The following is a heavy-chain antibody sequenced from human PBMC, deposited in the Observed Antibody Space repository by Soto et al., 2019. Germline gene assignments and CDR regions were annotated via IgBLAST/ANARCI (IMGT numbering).Heavy chain of an antibody. D-gene: IGHD3-16*01. CDR1: GFTFSNYV. CDR3: AKLPLVLALRFDY. V-gene: IGHV3-23*01. CDR2: ISGSGDNT. J-gene: IGHJ4*02. Sequence: EVHMLDFGGSLVQPGGSLRLSCAASGFTFSNYVVSWVCQAPGNGLEWVSSISGSGDNTYYADSVKGRFTITRDNSKNTIFLQMNSLRAEDTAVYYCAKLPLVLALRFDYSGQGTLVSVSS.